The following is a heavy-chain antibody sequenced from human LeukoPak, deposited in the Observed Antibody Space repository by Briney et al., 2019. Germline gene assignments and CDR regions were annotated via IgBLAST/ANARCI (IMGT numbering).Heavy chain of an antibody. CDR3: ARVVPAAIGGIPYYYYYMDV. V-gene: IGHV1-69*01. J-gene: IGHJ6*03. CDR1: GGNFRNYG. CDR2: IIPIFGTA. D-gene: IGHD2-2*01. Sequence: GASVKVSCKASGGNFRNYGFHWVRQAPGQGLEWMGGIIPIFGTANYAQKFQGRVTITADESTSTAYMELSSLRSEDTAVYYCARVVPAAIGGIPYYYYYMDVWGKGTTVTVSS.